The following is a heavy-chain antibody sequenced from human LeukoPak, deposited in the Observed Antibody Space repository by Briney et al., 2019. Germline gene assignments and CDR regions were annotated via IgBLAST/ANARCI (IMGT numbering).Heavy chain of an antibody. CDR2: ITNGGSTI. V-gene: IGHV3-11*01. CDR3: ARVGLSGATFIDY. CDR1: GFTFSDYY. D-gene: IGHD3-9*01. J-gene: IGHJ4*02. Sequence: GGSLRLSCAASGFTFSDYYMTWIRQAPGKGLDWISYITNGGSTIYYADSVRGRFTISRDNTKNSLYLQMDSLRVEDTAVYYCARVGLSGATFIDYWGQGTLVTVSS.